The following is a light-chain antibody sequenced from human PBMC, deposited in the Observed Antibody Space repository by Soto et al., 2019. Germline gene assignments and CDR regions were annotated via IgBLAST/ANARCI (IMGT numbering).Light chain of an antibody. J-gene: IGKJ4*01. CDR2: GAS. CDR1: QSISSTY. Sequence: EIVLTQSPGTLSLSPGKRVTLSCRASQSISSTYLAWYQQKPGQAPRLLIYGASSRATGIPDRFSGSGSGTDFTLTISRLEPEDFAVYYCNQYHSSFTFGGGTKVEIK. V-gene: IGKV3-20*01. CDR3: NQYHSSFT.